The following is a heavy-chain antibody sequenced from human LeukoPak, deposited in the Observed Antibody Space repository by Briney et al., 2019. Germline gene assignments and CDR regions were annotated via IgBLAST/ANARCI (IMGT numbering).Heavy chain of an antibody. CDR2: IRYDGSDK. CDR1: GFTFSNYG. D-gene: IGHD6-19*01. Sequence: GGSLRLSCAASGFTFSNYGMHWVRQAPGKGLEWVAFIRYDGSDKYYGDSVKGRFTISRDKSKKTLYLQMNSLRAEDTAVYYCAKDGADSSGWTLDYWGQGTLVTVSS. CDR3: AKDGADSSGWTLDY. V-gene: IGHV3-30*02. J-gene: IGHJ4*02.